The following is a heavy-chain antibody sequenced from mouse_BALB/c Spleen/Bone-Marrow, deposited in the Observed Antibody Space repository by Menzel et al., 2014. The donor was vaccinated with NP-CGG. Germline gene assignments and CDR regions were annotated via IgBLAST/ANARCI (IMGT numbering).Heavy chain of an antibody. CDR3: ARLGYYGYFVD. J-gene: IGHJ2*01. Sequence: EVKLVESGGGLVLPGGSLKLSCAASGFDFRRYWMSWVRQAPGKGLEWIGEINPESSTINYTPSLKGKFIISRDNAKNTLYLQMSKERSEDTALYYCARLGYYGYFVDWGQGTTLTVSS. CDR1: GFDFRRYW. V-gene: IGHV4-1*02. CDR2: INPESSTI. D-gene: IGHD2-3*01.